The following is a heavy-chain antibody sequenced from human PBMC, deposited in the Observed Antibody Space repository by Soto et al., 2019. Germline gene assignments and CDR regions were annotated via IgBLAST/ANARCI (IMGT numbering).Heavy chain of an antibody. CDR2: IVVGSGNT. D-gene: IGHD3-22*01. CDR3: AADPYYYDSSDYYSFDQ. J-gene: IGHJ4*02. CDR1: GFNFRTTA. V-gene: IGHV1-58*01. Sequence: SVKVSCKASGFNFRTTAVQCVRQARGQLLEWIGWIVVGSGNTNYAQNFHERVTITRDVSTSTAYMDVSSLRFEDTAVYYCAADPYYYDSSDYYSFDQWGQGTLVTVSS.